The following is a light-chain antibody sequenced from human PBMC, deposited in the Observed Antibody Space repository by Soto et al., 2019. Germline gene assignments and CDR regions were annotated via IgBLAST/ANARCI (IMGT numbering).Light chain of an antibody. CDR2: GAS. J-gene: IGKJ1*01. CDR3: QQYGSSGT. Sequence: IVLTQSPGTLSLSPGERATLSCRASESVSNNYLAWYQQNPGQAPRLRIYGASNRAAGIPDRFSVSGSGTDFTRISCRLEPEASAVYYCQQYGSSGTFGQGTKVDIK. CDR1: ESVSNNY. V-gene: IGKV3-20*01.